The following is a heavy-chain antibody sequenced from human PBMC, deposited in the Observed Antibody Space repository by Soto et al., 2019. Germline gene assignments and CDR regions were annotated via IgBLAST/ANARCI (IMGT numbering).Heavy chain of an antibody. CDR3: TTAVLRDFDSPRYYNYGMDV. CDR1: GFTFSNAW. D-gene: IGHD3-9*01. Sequence: VGSLRLSCADSGFTFSNAWMSWVRQAPGKGLEWVGRIKCKTDGRTTDYAAPVKGRFTISRDDSKNTLYLQMNSLKTEDTAVYYCTTAVLRDFDSPRYYNYGMDVCRKRSTVAVAS. V-gene: IGHV3-15*01. J-gene: IGHJ6*04. CDR2: IKCKTDGRTT.